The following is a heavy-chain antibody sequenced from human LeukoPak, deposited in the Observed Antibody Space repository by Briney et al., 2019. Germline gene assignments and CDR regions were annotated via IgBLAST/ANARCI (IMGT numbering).Heavy chain of an antibody. Sequence: PGGSLRLSCAASGFTFSSYAMSWVRQAPGKGLEWVSAISGSGGSTYYADSVKGRFTISRDNAKNSLYLQMNSLRAEDTAVYYCARDQGRGGSPQTRRGLPNYFDYWGQGTLVTVSS. CDR3: ARDQGRGGSPQTRRGLPNYFDY. J-gene: IGHJ4*02. CDR2: ISGSGGST. D-gene: IGHD3-10*01. CDR1: GFTFSSYA. V-gene: IGHV3-23*01.